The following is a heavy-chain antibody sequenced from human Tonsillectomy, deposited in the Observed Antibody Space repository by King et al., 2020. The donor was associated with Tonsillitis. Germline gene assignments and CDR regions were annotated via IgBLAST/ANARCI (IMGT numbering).Heavy chain of an antibody. CDR2: LSSDGSSN. V-gene: IGHV3-30-3*01. CDR1: GFTFSSNA. J-gene: IGHJ4*02. Sequence: VQLVESGGGVVQPGRSLRLSCAASGFTFSSNAIHWIRQAPGKGLERVAILSSDGSSNFYADSVKGPFTISRDNSKNTLYLQMNSLRPDDTAVYYCARDPGPTGHYYFDYWGQGTLVTVSS. CDR3: ARDPGPTGHYYFDY.